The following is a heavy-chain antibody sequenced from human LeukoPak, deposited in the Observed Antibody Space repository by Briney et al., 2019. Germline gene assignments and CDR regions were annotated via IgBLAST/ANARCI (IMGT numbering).Heavy chain of an antibody. D-gene: IGHD6-19*01. J-gene: IGHJ4*02. V-gene: IGHV3-7*01. CDR1: GFTFSSYW. CDR3: ARGNLGAVAGLFDY. Sequence: GGSLRLSCAASGFTFSSYWMSWVRQAPGKGLEWVANIKQDGSEKYYVDSVKGRFTISRDNAKNSLYLQMNSLRAEDTAVYYCARGNLGAVAGLFDYWGQGTLVTVSS. CDR2: IKQDGSEK.